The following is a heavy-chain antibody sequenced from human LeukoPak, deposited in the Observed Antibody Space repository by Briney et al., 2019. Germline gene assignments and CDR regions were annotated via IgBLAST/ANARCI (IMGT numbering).Heavy chain of an antibody. CDR2: INQDGSEK. Sequence: PGGSLRLSCAASGFTFSSYWMSWARQAPGKGLEWVANINQDGSEKYYVDSVKGRFTISRDDAKNSLYLQMNSLRAEDTAVYFCARWVQAGDYFDNWGQGTLVTVS. J-gene: IGHJ4*02. CDR3: ARWVQAGDYFDN. V-gene: IGHV3-7*05. D-gene: IGHD1-1*01. CDR1: GFTFSSYW.